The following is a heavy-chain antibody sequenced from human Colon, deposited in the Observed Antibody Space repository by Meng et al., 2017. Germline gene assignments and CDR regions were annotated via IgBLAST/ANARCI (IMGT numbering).Heavy chain of an antibody. Sequence: SGPTLVKPTQTLTLTCTFSGFSLSSRGVGVGWIRQAPGKALDWVAMIHWDDDKRYSPSLKRRLTITKDTCKNQVVLTLTNVEPVDTSTYFCAHTPRFYERTSYYNGVFTVLGHGTMVTVSS. V-gene: IGHV2-5*02. CDR3: AHTPRFYERTSYYNGVFTV. CDR2: IHWDDDK. D-gene: IGHD3-9*01. CDR1: GFSLSSRGVG. J-gene: IGHJ6*02.